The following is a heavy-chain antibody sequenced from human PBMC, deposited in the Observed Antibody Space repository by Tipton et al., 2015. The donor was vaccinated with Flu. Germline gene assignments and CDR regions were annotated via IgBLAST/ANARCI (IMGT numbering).Heavy chain of an antibody. D-gene: IGHD2-15*01. Sequence: TLSLTCTVSGGSITSSYYNWGWIRQPPGKGLEWIGEINHSGSTNYNPSLKSRVTMSVDTFKNQFSLRLSSVTAADTAVYYCARSSRDNCGGSCFPLDYWGQGTLVTVSS. CDR1: GGSITSSYYN. CDR2: INHSGST. J-gene: IGHJ4*02. CDR3: ARSSRDNCGGSCFPLDY. V-gene: IGHV4-39*01.